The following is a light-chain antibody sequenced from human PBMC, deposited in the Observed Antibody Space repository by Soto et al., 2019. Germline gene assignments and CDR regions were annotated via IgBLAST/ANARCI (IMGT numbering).Light chain of an antibody. CDR1: QSVSNK. CDR2: GAS. Sequence: EVMLSQSPGTLSLNPGERATLSCRASQSVSNKLAWYQQKPGQTPRLLMYGASTRPTGIPARFSGSGSGTEFTLTIISLQSEDSAVYYCQQYNDWPLTFGGGTKVDNK. CDR3: QQYNDWPLT. J-gene: IGKJ4*01. V-gene: IGKV3D-15*01.